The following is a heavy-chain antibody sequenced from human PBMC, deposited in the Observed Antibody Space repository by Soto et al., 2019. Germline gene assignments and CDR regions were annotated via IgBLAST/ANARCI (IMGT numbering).Heavy chain of an antibody. D-gene: IGHD6-19*01. V-gene: IGHV4-34*01. CDR2: INHSGST. J-gene: IGHJ4*02. CDR1: GGSFSGYY. Sequence: QVQLQQWGAGLLKPSETLSLTCAVYGGSFSGYYWSWIRQPPGKGLEWIGEINHSGSTNYNPSLKSRVTISVDTSKNQFSLKLSSVTAADTAVYYCAREGGLWDSSGIWGQGTLVTVSS. CDR3: AREGGLWDSSGI.